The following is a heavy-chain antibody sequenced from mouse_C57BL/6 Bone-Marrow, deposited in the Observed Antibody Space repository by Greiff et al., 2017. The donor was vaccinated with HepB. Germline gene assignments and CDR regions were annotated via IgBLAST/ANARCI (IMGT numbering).Heavy chain of an antibody. CDR2: INPSSGYT. CDR1: GYTFTSYW. CDR3: AIDGSSPPMDY. J-gene: IGHJ4*01. D-gene: IGHD1-1*01. Sequence: QVQLKQSGAELAKPGASVKLSCKASGYTFTSYWMHWVKQRHGQGLEWIGYINPSSGYTKYNQKFKDKATLTADKSSSTAYMQLSSLTYEDSAVYYCAIDGSSPPMDYWGQGTSVTVSS. V-gene: IGHV1-7*01.